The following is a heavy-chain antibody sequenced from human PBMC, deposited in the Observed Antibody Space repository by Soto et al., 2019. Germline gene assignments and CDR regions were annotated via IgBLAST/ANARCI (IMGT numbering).Heavy chain of an antibody. CDR1: GFTFSSYA. J-gene: IGHJ5*02. V-gene: IGHV3-23*01. CDR3: AKAGAYCGGDCYSSWFDP. D-gene: IGHD2-21*01. CDR2: ISGSGGNT. Sequence: EVQLLESGGGLVQPGGSLRLSCAASGFTFSSYAMSWVRQAAGKGLEWVSAISGSGGNTYYADSVKGRFTISRDNSKNTLYLQMNSLRAEDMAVYYCAKAGAYCGGDCYSSWFDPWGQGTLVTVSS.